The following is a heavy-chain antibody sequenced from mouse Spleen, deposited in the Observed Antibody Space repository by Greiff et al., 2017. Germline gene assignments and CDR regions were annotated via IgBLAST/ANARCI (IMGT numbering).Heavy chain of an antibody. J-gene: IGHJ4*01. Sequence: EVKEVESGGGLVKLGGSLKLSCAASGFTFSSYAMSWVRQTPEKRLEWVATISSGGGNTYYPDSVKGRFTISRDNAKNTLYLQMSSLKSEDTAMYYCARHPSTMITTKAMDYWGQGTSVTVSS. CDR1: GFTFSSYA. D-gene: IGHD2-4*01. V-gene: IGHV5-9*04. CDR2: ISSGGGNT. CDR3: ARHPSTMITTKAMDY.